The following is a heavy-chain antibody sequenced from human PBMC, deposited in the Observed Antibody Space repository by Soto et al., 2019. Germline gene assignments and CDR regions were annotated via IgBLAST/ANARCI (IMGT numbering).Heavy chain of an antibody. V-gene: IGHV4-39*01. CDR1: GGSISSSSYY. CDR2: IYYSGST. D-gene: IGHD3-22*01. CDR3: ARHTFKYYYDSSGYYSDAFDI. J-gene: IGHJ3*02. Sequence: SETLSLTCTVSGGSISSSSYYWGWIRQPPGKGLEWIGSIYYSGSTYYNPSLKSRVTISVDTSKNQFSLRLSSVTAADTAVYYCARHTFKYYYDSSGYYSDAFDIWGQGTMVTVSS.